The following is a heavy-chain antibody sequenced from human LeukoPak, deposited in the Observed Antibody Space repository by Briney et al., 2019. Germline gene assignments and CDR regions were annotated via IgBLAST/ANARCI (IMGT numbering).Heavy chain of an antibody. CDR3: AKDQYRDYFRGADY. V-gene: IGHV3-23*01. J-gene: IGHJ4*02. Sequence: QPGGSLRLSCAASGFTFSTYAMTWVRQAPGKGLEWVSAIRGDGATKFYADSVKGRFTVSRDDSKNTLYLQMNSLRAEDTAVYYCAKDQYRDYFRGADYWGQGTLVTVSS. CDR2: IRGDGATK. CDR1: GFTFSTYA. D-gene: IGHD2/OR15-2a*01.